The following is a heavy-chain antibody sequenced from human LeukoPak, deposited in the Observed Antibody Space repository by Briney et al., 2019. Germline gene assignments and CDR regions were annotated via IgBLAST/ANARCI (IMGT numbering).Heavy chain of an antibody. D-gene: IGHD2-2*01. CDR1: GFTLSTYW. CDR3: ARDLGSCSSTSCQTDWFHP. Sequence: PGGSLRLSCAASGFTLSTYWMHWVRQAPGKGLVWVSHINTDGSGTSYADSVKGRFTISRDNARNTLYLQMHSLRAGDTAVYYCARDLGSCSSTSCQTDWFHPWGQGTQVTVSS. J-gene: IGHJ5*02. CDR2: INTDGSGT. V-gene: IGHV3-74*01.